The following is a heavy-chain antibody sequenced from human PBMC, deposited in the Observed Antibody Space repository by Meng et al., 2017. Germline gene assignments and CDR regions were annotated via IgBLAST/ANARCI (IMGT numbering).Heavy chain of an antibody. Sequence: GGSLRLSCAASGFTFSSYAMHWVRQAPGKGLEWVAVISNDGSNKYYADAVKGRFTFSRDNTKNTLYQQINSLRAEETAVYYCTRGQQRGVRGTFDYWGQGTLVTVSS. CDR1: GFTFSSYA. CDR2: ISNDGSNK. D-gene: IGHD3-10*01. V-gene: IGHV3-30*04. J-gene: IGHJ4*02. CDR3: TRGQQRGVRGTFDY.